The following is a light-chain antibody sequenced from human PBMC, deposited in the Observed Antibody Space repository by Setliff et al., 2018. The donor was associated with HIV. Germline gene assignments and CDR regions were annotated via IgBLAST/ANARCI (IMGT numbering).Light chain of an antibody. J-gene: IGLJ1*01. CDR3: SSYTIRNTLL. CDR1: SSDVGGYSY. Sequence: QSVLAQPASVSGSPGQSITISCTGTSSDVGGYSYVSWYQQHPGKAPKLIIYEVSNRPSGISNRFSGSKSGNTASLTISGLQPEDEADYYCSSYTIRNTLLFGTGTKVT. V-gene: IGLV2-14*01. CDR2: EVS.